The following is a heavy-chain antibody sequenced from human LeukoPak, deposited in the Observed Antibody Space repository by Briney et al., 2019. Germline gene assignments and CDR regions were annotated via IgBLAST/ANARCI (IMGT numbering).Heavy chain of an antibody. CDR2: IYPGDSDT. V-gene: IGHV5-51*01. CDR3: AIVGDAHQSGYYVFDY. CDR1: GYSFTSYW. Sequence: GESLKISCKGSGYSFTSYWIGWVRQMPGKGLEWMGIIYPGDSDTRYSPSFQGQVTISADKSISTAYLQWSSLKASDTAMYYCAIVGDAHQSGYYVFDYWGQGTLVTVSS. D-gene: IGHD3-3*01. J-gene: IGHJ4*02.